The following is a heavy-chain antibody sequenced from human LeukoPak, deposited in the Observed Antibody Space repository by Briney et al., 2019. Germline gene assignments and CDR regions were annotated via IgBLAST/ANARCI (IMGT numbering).Heavy chain of an antibody. Sequence: GGSLRLSCAASGFTFSSYWMSWVRQAPGKGLEWVANIKQDGSEKHYVDSVKGRFTISRDNAKNSLYLQMNSLRAEDTAVYYCARGEWLDPLYYYYMDVWGKGTTVTVSS. D-gene: IGHD6-19*01. CDR1: GFTFSSYW. CDR2: IKQDGSEK. J-gene: IGHJ6*03. CDR3: ARGEWLDPLYYYYMDV. V-gene: IGHV3-7*01.